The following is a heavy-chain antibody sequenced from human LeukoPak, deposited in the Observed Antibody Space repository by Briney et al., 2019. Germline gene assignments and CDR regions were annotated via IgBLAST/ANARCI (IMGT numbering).Heavy chain of an antibody. V-gene: IGHV1-69*04. CDR2: IIPILGIA. D-gene: IGHD5-18*01. Sequence: SVKVSCKASGGTFSSYTISWVRQAPGQGLEWMGRIIPILGIANYAQKFQGRVTITADKSTSTAYKELSSLRSEDTAVYYCAREKDSYGLESNWFDPWAREPWSPSPQ. CDR3: AREKDSYGLESNWFDP. J-gene: IGHJ5*02. CDR1: GGTFSSYT.